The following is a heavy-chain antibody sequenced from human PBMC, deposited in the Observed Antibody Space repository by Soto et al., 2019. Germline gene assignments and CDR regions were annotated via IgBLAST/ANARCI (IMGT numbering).Heavy chain of an antibody. CDR1: GGSISSYY. V-gene: IGHV4-59*01. J-gene: IGHJ4*02. Sequence: SETLSHTCTFSGGSISSYYWSWIRQPPGKGLEWIGYIYYSGSTNYNPSLKSRVTISVDTSKNQFSLKLSSVTAADTAVYYCAREARIAARREFDYWGQGTLVTVSS. CDR2: IYYSGST. CDR3: AREARIAARREFDY. D-gene: IGHD6-6*01.